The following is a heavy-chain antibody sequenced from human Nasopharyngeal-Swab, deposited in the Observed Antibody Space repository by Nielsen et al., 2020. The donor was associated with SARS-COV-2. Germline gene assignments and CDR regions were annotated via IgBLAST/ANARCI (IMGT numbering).Heavy chain of an antibody. Sequence: GESLKISCAASGFTFSGYAMSWVRQAPGTGLEWVSAIGGTGGSTYYADSVKGQFTISRDNSKNTLYLQMNSLRAEDTAVYYCAKDRGCSGGSCYVHWYFDLWGRGTLVTVSS. CDR1: GFTFSGYA. V-gene: IGHV3-23*01. J-gene: IGHJ2*01. CDR3: AKDRGCSGGSCYVHWYFDL. D-gene: IGHD2-15*01. CDR2: IGGTGGST.